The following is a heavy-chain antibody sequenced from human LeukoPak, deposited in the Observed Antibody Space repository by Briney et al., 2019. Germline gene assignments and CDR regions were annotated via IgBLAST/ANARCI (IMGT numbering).Heavy chain of an antibody. Sequence: GGSLRLSCAASGFTFSSYSMNWVRQAPGKGLEWVSAISGSGGSTYYADSVKGRFTISRDNSKNTLYLQMNSLRAEDTAVYYCANSGYCSSSSCYNGAFDIWGQGTMVTVSS. V-gene: IGHV3-23*01. D-gene: IGHD2-2*02. CDR2: ISGSGGST. CDR1: GFTFSSYS. J-gene: IGHJ3*02. CDR3: ANSGYCSSSSCYNGAFDI.